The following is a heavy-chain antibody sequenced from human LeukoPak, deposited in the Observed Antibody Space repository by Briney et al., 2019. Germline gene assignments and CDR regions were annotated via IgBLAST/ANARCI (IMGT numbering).Heavy chain of an antibody. V-gene: IGHV1-24*01. D-gene: IGHD4-11*01. CDR3: ANKIYTYYGRDV. J-gene: IGHJ6*02. CDR2: IDPEYGET. Sequence: ASVKVSCKVSGYTLTELSMHWVRQAPGKGLEWMGGIDPEYGETNYAQKFQGRVTMTEDTSTDTAYMELSSLRSEDTAVYYCANKIYTYYGRDVWGQGTTVTVS. CDR1: GYTLTELS.